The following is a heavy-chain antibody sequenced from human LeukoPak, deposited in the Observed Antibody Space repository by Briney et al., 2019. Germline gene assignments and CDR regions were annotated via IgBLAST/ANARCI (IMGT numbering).Heavy chain of an antibody. CDR3: AGCSSTSCYNWFDP. CDR2: IYTSGST. CDR1: GGSISSYY. Sequence: PSETLSLTCTVSGGSISSYYWSWIRRPAGKGLEWIGRIYTSGSTNYNPSLKSRVTMSVDTSKNQFSLKLSSVTAADTAVYYCAGCSSTSCYNWFDPWGQGTLVTVSS. V-gene: IGHV4-4*07. J-gene: IGHJ5*02. D-gene: IGHD2-2*01.